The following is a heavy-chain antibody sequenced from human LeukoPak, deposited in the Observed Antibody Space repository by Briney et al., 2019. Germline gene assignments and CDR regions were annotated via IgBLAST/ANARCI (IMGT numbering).Heavy chain of an antibody. CDR1: GGSISSSSYY. CDR2: IHYSGST. Sequence: SETLSLTCTVSGGSISSSSYYWAWPRQPPGKGLEWLGSIHYSGSTYYNPSLQSRVTISIDTSKNQFSLKLRFVTAADTAVYYCARVRCSGGSCPYYYYYYYMDVWGKGTTVTVSS. J-gene: IGHJ6*03. D-gene: IGHD2-15*01. CDR3: ARVRCSGGSCPYYYYYYYMDV. V-gene: IGHV4-39*07.